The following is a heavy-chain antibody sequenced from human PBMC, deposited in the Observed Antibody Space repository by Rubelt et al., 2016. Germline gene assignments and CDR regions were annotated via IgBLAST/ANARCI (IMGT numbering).Heavy chain of an antibody. D-gene: IGHD6-13*01. CDR2: TYYSGRT. Sequence: QVQLQESVPGLVKPSDTLSLTCPVSGGSISSYSWSWIRQPPGQGLAWIGYTYYSGRTNYNPSLKGRVTSAVDTSKNQFALKLGSWTAADTAVYYGARDRSGNSSSWYYFDYWGQGTLVTVSA. V-gene: IGHV4-59*01. CDR1: GGSISSYS. CDR3: ARDRSGNSSSWYYFDY. J-gene: IGHJ4*02.